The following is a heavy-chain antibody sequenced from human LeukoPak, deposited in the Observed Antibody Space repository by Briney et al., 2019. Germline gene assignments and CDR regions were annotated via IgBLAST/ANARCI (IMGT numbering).Heavy chain of an antibody. D-gene: IGHD4-17*01. J-gene: IGHJ4*02. CDR2: INPNNGGT. CDR1: GYTFTGYY. CDR3: ARSNDYGDYLVKGYFDY. V-gene: IGHV1-2*06. Sequence: ASVKVSCKASGYTFTGYYMHWVRQAPGQGLEWMGRINPNNGGTNYAQKFQGRVTMTRDTSISTAYMELSRLRSDDTAVYYCARSNDYGDYLVKGYFDYWGQGTLVTVSS.